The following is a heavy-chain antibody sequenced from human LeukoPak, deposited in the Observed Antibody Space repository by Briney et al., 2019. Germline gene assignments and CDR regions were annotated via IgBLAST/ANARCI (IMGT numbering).Heavy chain of an antibody. D-gene: IGHD3-22*01. CDR1: GGSIISHQ. J-gene: IGHJ4*02. CDR3: ARDYYDNSGDFPFDR. Sequence: PSETLSLTCTVSGGSIISHQWSWIPQPAGMGLEWIGHIHISGSTNYNPSLKSRVTISIDKSKKQFSLNLSAVTAADTAVYYCARDYYDNSGDFPFDRWGQGTLVTVS. CDR2: IHISGST. V-gene: IGHV4-4*07.